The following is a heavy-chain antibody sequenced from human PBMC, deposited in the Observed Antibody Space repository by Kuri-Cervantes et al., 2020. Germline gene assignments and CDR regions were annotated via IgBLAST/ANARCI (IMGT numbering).Heavy chain of an antibody. Sequence: KVSCKGSGYIFTNYWIGWVRQMPGKGLEWMGVIYPGDSDTEYSPSFQDHVTISADKSINTAYLQWSSLKASDTAIYYCARRGSYNFDFWGQGTLVTVSS. CDR3: ARRGSYNFDF. CDR2: IYPGDSDT. V-gene: IGHV5-51*01. J-gene: IGHJ4*02. CDR1: GYIFTNYW. D-gene: IGHD3-16*01.